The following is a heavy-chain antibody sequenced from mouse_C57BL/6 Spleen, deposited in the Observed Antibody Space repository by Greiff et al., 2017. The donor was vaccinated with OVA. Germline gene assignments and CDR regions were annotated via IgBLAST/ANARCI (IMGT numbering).Heavy chain of an antibody. Sequence: EVQLQESGPGLVKPSQTVFLTCTVTGFSITTGNYRWSWMRHFPGKKLEWIGYIYYSGTITYNPSLTSRTTISKDTPKTPFFLERTSLAAEDTATDYCARYWDLYYFDYWGQGTTLTVSS. J-gene: IGHJ2*01. D-gene: IGHD4-1*01. CDR3: ARYWDLYYFDY. CDR2: IYYSGTI. CDR1: GFSITTGNYR. V-gene: IGHV3-5*01.